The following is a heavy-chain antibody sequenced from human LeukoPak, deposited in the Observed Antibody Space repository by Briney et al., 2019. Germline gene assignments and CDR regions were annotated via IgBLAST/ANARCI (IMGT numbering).Heavy chain of an antibody. V-gene: IGHV4-39*07. J-gene: IGHJ4*02. Sequence: SETLSLTCTVSGGSISSSSYFWGWIRQPPGKGLEWIGTIYYSGSTQNNPSLKSRVTISVDTSKNQFSLKLSSVTAADTAVYYCARVDSSGYHSDYWGQGTLVTVSS. CDR1: GGSISSSSYF. CDR3: ARVDSSGYHSDY. CDR2: IYYSGST. D-gene: IGHD3-22*01.